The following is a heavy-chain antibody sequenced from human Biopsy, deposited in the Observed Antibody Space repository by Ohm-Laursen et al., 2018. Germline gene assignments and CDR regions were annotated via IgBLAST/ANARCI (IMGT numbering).Heavy chain of an antibody. CDR2: TDTTSGTK. J-gene: IGHJ4*02. CDR1: GFTFHTYA. Sequence: SLRLSCAASGFTFHTYAMNWARQAPGKELEWVSYTDTTSGTKFYADSVKGRFTISRDNAKNSLYLQMTSLRAEDTAVYFCVRGWWNRSSLFLDHWGQGSLVTVSS. D-gene: IGHD1/OR15-1a*01. V-gene: IGHV3-48*01. CDR3: VRGWWNRSSLFLDH.